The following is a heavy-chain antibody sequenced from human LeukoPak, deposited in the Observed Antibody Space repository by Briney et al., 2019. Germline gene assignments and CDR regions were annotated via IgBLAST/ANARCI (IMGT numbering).Heavy chain of an antibody. CDR1: GSSFTNYW. V-gene: IGHV5-51*01. J-gene: IGHJ4*02. CDR2: IYPGDSDT. D-gene: IGHD6-13*01. CDR3: ATSYSSNWYYYFDY. Sequence: GESLKISCKGSGSSFTNYWIGWVRQMPGKGLEWMGVIYPGDSDTRYSPSFQGQVTISADKSISTAYLQWSSLKASDTAMYYCATSYSSNWYYYFDYWGQGTLVTVSS.